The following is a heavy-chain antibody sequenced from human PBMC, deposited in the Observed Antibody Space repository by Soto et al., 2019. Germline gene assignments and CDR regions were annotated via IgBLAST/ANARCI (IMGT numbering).Heavy chain of an antibody. CDR1: GFTFSSYA. D-gene: IGHD3-10*01. J-gene: IGHJ6*02. V-gene: IGHV3-30-3*01. Sequence: GGSLRLSCAASGFTFSSYAMHWVRQAPGKGLEWVAVISYDGSNKYYADSVKGRFTISRDNSKNTLYLQMNSLRAEDTAVYYCARAMHGSGDVWGQGTTVTVSS. CDR2: ISYDGSNK. CDR3: ARAMHGSGDV.